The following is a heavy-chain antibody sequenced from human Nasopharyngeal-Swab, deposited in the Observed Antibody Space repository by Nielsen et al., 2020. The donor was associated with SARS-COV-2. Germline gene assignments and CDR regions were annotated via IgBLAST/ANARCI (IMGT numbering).Heavy chain of an antibody. V-gene: IGHV3-48*03. Sequence: GESLKISCAASGFTFSSYVMNWVRQAPGKGLEWVSYISSSGSTIYYADSVKGRFTISRDNSKNTLYLQMNSLRAEDTAVYYCAKAGFGELWLDYWGQGTLVTVSS. CDR2: ISSSGSTI. CDR1: GFTFSSYV. D-gene: IGHD3-10*01. CDR3: AKAGFGELWLDY. J-gene: IGHJ4*02.